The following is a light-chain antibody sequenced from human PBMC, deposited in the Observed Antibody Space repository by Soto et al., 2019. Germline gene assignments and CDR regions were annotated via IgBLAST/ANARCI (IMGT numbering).Light chain of an antibody. CDR2: RAS. V-gene: IGKV3-15*01. J-gene: IGKJ1*01. CDR3: QQYNNWPQT. CDR1: QNINNN. Sequence: IVMTHSPATLSVSPGERVTLSCRASQNINNNLAWYQHKPGQAPRLLMFRASIRATGFPARFSGSGSGTDFNITISSLQSEDFAVYYCQQYNNWPQTFGQGTKVDIK.